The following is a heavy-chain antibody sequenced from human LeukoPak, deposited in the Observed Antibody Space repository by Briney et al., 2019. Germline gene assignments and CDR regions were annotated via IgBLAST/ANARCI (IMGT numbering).Heavy chain of an antibody. CDR1: GGSISSYY. D-gene: IGHD3-10*01. CDR3: ARESMARGVIYCDY. Sequence: SETLSLTCTVSGGSISSYYWSWIRQPAGKGLEWIGRIYTSGSTNYNPSLKSRVTMSVDTSKNQFSLKLSSVTAADTAVYYCARESMARGVIYCDYWGQGTLVTVSS. J-gene: IGHJ4*02. CDR2: IYTSGST. V-gene: IGHV4-4*07.